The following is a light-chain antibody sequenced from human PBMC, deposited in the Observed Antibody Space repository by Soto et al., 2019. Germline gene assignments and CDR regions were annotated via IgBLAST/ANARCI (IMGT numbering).Light chain of an antibody. CDR2: DAS. CDR3: QQRSNWPPYT. J-gene: IGKJ2*01. Sequence: EIVLTQSPATLSLSPGERATLSCRASQSVSSYLAWYQQKPGQAPRLLIYDASNRATGIPARFSGSGSGTEFTLTISSLEPEDYAVYSCQQRSNWPPYTFGQGTKLEIK. CDR1: QSVSSY. V-gene: IGKV3-11*01.